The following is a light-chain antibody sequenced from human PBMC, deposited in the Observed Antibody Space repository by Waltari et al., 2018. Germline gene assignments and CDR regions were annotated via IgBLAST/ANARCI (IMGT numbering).Light chain of an antibody. V-gene: IGLV2-14*03. J-gene: IGLJ1*01. Sequence: QSALPQPASVSGSPGQSITISCPGTTSDVGIYDYVSWYQQHPGKAPKLMIYDVTNRPSGVSNRFSGSKSGNTASLTISGLQAQDEADYYCSSYTTSATLVFGTGTKVTVL. CDR2: DVT. CDR1: TSDVGIYDY. CDR3: SSYTTSATLV.